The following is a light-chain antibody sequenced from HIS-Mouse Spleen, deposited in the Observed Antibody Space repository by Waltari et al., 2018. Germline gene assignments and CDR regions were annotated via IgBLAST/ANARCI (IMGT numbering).Light chain of an antibody. J-gene: IGLJ2*01. Sequence: CTGTSSDVGGYNYVSWYQQHPGKAPKLMIYEVSKRPSGVPDRFSGSKSGNTASLTVSGLQAEDEADYYCSSYAGSNIVVFGGGTKLTVL. V-gene: IGLV2-8*01. CDR3: SSYAGSNIVV. CDR1: SSDVGGYNY. CDR2: EVS.